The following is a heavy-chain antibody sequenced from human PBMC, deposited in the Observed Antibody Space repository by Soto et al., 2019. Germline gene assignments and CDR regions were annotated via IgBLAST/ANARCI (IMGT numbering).Heavy chain of an antibody. CDR1: GFTFSSYA. CDR3: AKVDIVATIRGFAFDY. D-gene: IGHD5-12*01. Sequence: WGSLRLSCAASGFTFSSYAMSWVRQAPGKGLEWVSAISGSGGSTYYADSVKGRFTISRDNSKNTLYLQMNSLRAEDTAVYYCAKVDIVATIRGFAFDYWGQGTLVTVSS. J-gene: IGHJ4*02. CDR2: ISGSGGST. V-gene: IGHV3-23*01.